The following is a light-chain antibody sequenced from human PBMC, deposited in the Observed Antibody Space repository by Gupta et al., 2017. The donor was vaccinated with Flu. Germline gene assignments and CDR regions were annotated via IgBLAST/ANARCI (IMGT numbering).Light chain of an antibody. CDR1: RSVSSNY. V-gene: IGKV3-20*01. Sequence: EIVLTQSPGTLSLSPGERATLSCRASRSVSSNYLAWYQHKPGQAPRLLIYLASSMATGITDRFSGSGDGKDFTLTSSRLEHEDFAVYYFQQYSSSRTFGQGTKVEIK. CDR2: LAS. CDR3: QQYSSSRT. J-gene: IGKJ1*01.